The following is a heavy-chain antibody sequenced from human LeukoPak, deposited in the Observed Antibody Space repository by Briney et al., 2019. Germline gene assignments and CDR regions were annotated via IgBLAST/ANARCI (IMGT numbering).Heavy chain of an antibody. V-gene: IGHV1-46*01. CDR1: GYTFTSYY. CDR3: AIYRGEYSSSSFYFDY. D-gene: IGHD6-6*01. J-gene: IGHJ4*02. Sequence: ASVKVSCKASGYTFTSYYMHWVRQAPGQGLEWMGIINPSGGSTSYAQKFQGRVTMTRDTSTSTVYMELSSLRSEDTAVYYCAIYRGEYSSSSFYFDYWGQGTLVTVFS. CDR2: INPSGGST.